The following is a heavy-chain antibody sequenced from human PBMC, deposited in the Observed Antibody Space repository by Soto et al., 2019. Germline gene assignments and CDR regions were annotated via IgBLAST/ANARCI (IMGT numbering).Heavy chain of an antibody. V-gene: IGHV6-1*01. CDR2: TYYRSKWYN. J-gene: IGHJ6*02. CDR1: GDSVSSNSAA. Sequence: PSQTLSLTCAISGDSVSSNSAAWNWIRQSPSRGLEWLGRTYYRSKWYNDYAVSVKSRITINPDTSKNQFSLQLNSVTPEDTAVYYCAKVTGYCSSSSCRRDYYYYYGMDVWGQGTTVTVSS. CDR3: AKVTGYCSSSSCRRDYYYYYGMDV. D-gene: IGHD2-2*01.